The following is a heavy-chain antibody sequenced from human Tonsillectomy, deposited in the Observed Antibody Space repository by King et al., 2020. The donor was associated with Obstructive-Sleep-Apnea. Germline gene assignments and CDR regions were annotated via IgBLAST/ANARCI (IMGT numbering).Heavy chain of an antibody. V-gene: IGHV4-4*02. CDR3: ARGGSGWSFDY. J-gene: IGHJ4*02. CDR1: GGSISSNNW. D-gene: IGHD6-19*01. Sequence: QLQESGPGLVKPSGTLSLTCAVSGGSISSNNWWSWVRQPPGKGRECIGEISHSGSTHYNPSLKSRVTISVDKSKKQFSLKMSSVTAADTAVYYCARGGSGWSFDYWGQGTLVTVSS. CDR2: ISHSGST.